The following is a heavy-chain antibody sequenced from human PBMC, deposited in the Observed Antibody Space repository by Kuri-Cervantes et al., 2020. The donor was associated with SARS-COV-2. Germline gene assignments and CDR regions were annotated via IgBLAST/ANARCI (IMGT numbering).Heavy chain of an antibody. CDR3: ARYYYDSRGYVFFDY. J-gene: IGHJ4*02. CDR1: GESFSGHY. V-gene: IGHV4-59*06. D-gene: IGHD3-22*01. CDR2: IYSGGTT. Sequence: ESLKISCAVYGESFSGHYWSWIRQPPGKGLEWIGYIYSGGTTYYSPSLKSRLTISMDTSKNHFSLKLGAVTAADTAMYYCARYYYDSRGYVFFDYWGRGNPVTVSS.